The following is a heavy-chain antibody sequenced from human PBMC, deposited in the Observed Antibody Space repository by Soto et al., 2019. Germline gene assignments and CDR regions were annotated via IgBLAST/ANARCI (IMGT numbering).Heavy chain of an antibody. CDR2: IYYSGST. V-gene: IGHV4-39*01. CDR3: ARQDFRSGHVYYMDV. J-gene: IGHJ6*03. D-gene: IGHD5-12*01. CDR1: GGSISSSNYY. Sequence: PSETLSLTCTVSGGSISSSNYYWGWIRQPPGKGLEWIGSIYYSGSTYYNPSLKNRVTMSVDTSKNEFSLTLNAVTAADTAVYYCARQDFRSGHVYYMDVWGKGTTVTVSS.